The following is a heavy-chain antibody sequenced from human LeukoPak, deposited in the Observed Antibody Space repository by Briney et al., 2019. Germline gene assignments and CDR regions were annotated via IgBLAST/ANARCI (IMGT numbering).Heavy chain of an antibody. CDR3: ARASTTVPNLLDY. V-gene: IGHV3-74*01. D-gene: IGHD4-17*01. CDR2: IKGDGSDT. Sequence: GGSLRLSCAASGFTFSSYWMHWVRHTPGKGLVWVSRIKGDGSDTLYADSVKGRFTISRDNSKNTLYLQTSSLGVDDTAVYYCARASTTVPNLLDYWGQGALVSVSS. CDR1: GFTFSSYW. J-gene: IGHJ4*02.